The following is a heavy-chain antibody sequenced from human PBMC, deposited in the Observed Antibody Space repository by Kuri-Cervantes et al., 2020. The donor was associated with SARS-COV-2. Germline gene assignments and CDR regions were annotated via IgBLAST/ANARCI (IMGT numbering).Heavy chain of an antibody. Sequence: ASVKVSCKASGYTLASYGLRWVRQAPGQGLEWMGWISAYNGNTNYAQKLQGRVSMTRNTSISTAYLEVSRLRSDDTAVYYCARGGGVVIVRAAIPPDHWGQGTLVTVSS. V-gene: IGHV1-18*01. J-gene: IGHJ4*02. D-gene: IGHD2-2*02. CDR1: GYTLASYG. CDR3: ARGGGVVIVRAAIPPDH. CDR2: ISAYNGNT.